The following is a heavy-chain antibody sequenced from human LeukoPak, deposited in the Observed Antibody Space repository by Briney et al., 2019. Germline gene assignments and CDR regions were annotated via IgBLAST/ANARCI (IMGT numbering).Heavy chain of an antibody. Sequence: GGSLRLSCAASGFTVSNKYMSWVRQAPGKGLEWVSVIYSDGSTSYADSVQGRFTISRDDSKNTVSLQMNSLRVEDTALYYCARDRTAHTSCYEDWGQGTLVTVSS. D-gene: IGHD2-2*01. V-gene: IGHV3-66*01. CDR3: ARDRTAHTSCYED. CDR2: IYSDGST. CDR1: GFTVSNKY. J-gene: IGHJ4*02.